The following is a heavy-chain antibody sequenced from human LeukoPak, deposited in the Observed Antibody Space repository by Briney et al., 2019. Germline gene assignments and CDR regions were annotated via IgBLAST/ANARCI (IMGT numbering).Heavy chain of an antibody. CDR2: IIPIFGTA. Sequence: GASVKVSCKASGGTFSSYAISWVRQAPGQGLEWMGRIIPIFGTANYAQKFQGRVTITTDESTSTAYMELSSLRSEDTAVYYCATVRLRGRVGVVIHDAFDIWGQGTMVTVSS. D-gene: IGHD3-3*01. V-gene: IGHV1-69*05. J-gene: IGHJ3*02. CDR3: ATVRLRGRVGVVIHDAFDI. CDR1: GGTFSSYA.